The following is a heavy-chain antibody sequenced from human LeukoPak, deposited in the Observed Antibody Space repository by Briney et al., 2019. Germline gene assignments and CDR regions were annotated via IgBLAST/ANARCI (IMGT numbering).Heavy chain of an antibody. J-gene: IGHJ4*02. CDR1: GFTFSSYG. Sequence: PGGSLRLSCAASGFTFSSYGMHWVRQAPGKGLEWVAVIWYDGSNKYYADSVKGRFTISRDNSKNTLYLQMNSLRAEDTAVYYCARDHLTVTTGPFDYWGQGTLVTVSS. CDR2: IWYDGSNK. V-gene: IGHV3-33*01. CDR3: ARDHLTVTTGPFDY. D-gene: IGHD4-17*01.